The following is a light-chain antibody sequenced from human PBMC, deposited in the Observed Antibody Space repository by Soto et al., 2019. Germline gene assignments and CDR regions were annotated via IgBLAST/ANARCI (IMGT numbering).Light chain of an antibody. CDR1: HNIYNY. V-gene: IGKV1-33*01. Sequence: DIRLTQCPSSLSASVVYRVTISCQASHNIYNYLNWYQHRPGKAPYLLISDVSSLERGVPSRFSGSGSGTDFTLTISRLEPEDFALYYCQQYGYSPITFGQGTRLEI. J-gene: IGKJ5*01. CDR3: QQYGYSPIT. CDR2: DVS.